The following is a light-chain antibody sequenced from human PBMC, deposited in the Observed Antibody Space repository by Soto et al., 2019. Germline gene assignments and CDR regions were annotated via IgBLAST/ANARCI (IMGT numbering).Light chain of an antibody. CDR3: CSYAGSYTYV. V-gene: IGLV2-11*01. CDR2: DVS. CDR1: SSDVGDSDY. J-gene: IGLJ1*01. Sequence: QSALTQPRSASGSPGQSVTISCTGTSSDVGDSDYVSWYQQHPGKAPKLMIFDVSKRPSGVPVRFSGSKSGNTASLTISGLQAEDEADYYCCSYAGSYTYVFGSGTKLTVL.